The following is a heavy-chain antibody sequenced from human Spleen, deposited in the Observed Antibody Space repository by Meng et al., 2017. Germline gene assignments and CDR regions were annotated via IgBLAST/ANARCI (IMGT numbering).Heavy chain of an antibody. CDR2: INYSGSS. D-gene: IGHD3-10*01. V-gene: IGHV4-59*11. J-gene: IGHJ3*02. CDR3: AREASGADGITFDI. CDR1: GASISSHY. Sequence: GSLRLSCAVSGASISSHYWSWIRQPPGKGLEWIGYINYSGSSNYNPSLKSRVTISVDTSKNQVSLKLNAVTAADTAVYYCAREASGADGITFDIWGQGTMVTVSS.